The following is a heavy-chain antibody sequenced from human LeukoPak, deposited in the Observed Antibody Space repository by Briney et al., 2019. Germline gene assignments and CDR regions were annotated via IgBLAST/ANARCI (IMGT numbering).Heavy chain of an antibody. D-gene: IGHD3-22*01. V-gene: IGHV5-10-1*01. Sequence: GESLKISCKVSGYSFPSYWITWVRQVPGKGLEWMGRIAPSDSYTNYNPSFEGHVTVSVEKSITTVYLQWSSLKASDTAMYYCVRQPPGVYDTTQNWFDPWGQGTLVTVSS. CDR3: VRQPPGVYDTTQNWFDP. J-gene: IGHJ5*02. CDR2: IAPSDSYT. CDR1: GYSFPSYW.